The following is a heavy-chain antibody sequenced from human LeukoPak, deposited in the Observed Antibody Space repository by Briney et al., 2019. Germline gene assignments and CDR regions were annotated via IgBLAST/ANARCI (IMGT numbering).Heavy chain of an antibody. D-gene: IGHD6-6*01. J-gene: IGHJ4*02. Sequence: SQTLSLTCTVSGGSLSSGTDYWSWIRQSAGKGLEWIGRIYASGSTNYNPSLKSRVTISVDTSKNQSSLKLSSVTAADTAVYYCARDVVEETPPSRSYYFDYWGQGTLVTVSS. CDR1: GGSLSSGTDY. V-gene: IGHV4-61*02. CDR2: IYASGST. CDR3: ARDVVEETPPSRSYYFDY.